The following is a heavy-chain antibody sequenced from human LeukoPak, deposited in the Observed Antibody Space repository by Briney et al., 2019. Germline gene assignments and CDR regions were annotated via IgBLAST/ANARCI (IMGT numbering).Heavy chain of an antibody. CDR3: ARGSPPYSSSFSHFDY. CDR2: ISAYNGNT. D-gene: IGHD6-6*01. CDR1: GYTFTGYY. J-gene: IGHJ4*02. Sequence: ASVKVSCKASGYTFTGYYIHWVRQAPGQGLEWMGWISAYNGNTNYAQKLQGRVTMTTDTSTSTAYMELRSLRSDDTAVYYCARGSPPYSSSFSHFDYWGQGTLVTVSS. V-gene: IGHV1-18*04.